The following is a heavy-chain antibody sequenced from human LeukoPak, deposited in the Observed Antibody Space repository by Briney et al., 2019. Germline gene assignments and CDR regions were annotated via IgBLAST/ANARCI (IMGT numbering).Heavy chain of an antibody. V-gene: IGHV5-51*01. J-gene: IGHJ4*02. Sequence: GESPKISCKGTGYTFTSYWIGWVRQMPGKGLEWRGIIYPGDSVTRYSPSFQGQVTISADKSISTAYLQRSSLKASDTAMYYCARRGDGYNLNFDYWGQGTLVTVSS. CDR3: ARRGDGYNLNFDY. CDR1: GYTFTSYW. D-gene: IGHD5-24*01. CDR2: IYPGDSVT.